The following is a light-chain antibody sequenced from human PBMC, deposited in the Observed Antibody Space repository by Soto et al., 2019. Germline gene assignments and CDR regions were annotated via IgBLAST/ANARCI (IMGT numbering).Light chain of an antibody. CDR2: RNN. CDR3: AAWDDSLSVFDV. Sequence: QSVLTQPPSASGTPGQRVTISCSGSSSNIGSNYVYWYQQLPGTAPKLLIYRNNQRPSGVPDRFSGSKSGTSASLAISGLPSEDEADYYCAAWDDSLSVFDVFGTGTKLTVL. J-gene: IGLJ1*01. V-gene: IGLV1-47*01. CDR1: SSNIGSNY.